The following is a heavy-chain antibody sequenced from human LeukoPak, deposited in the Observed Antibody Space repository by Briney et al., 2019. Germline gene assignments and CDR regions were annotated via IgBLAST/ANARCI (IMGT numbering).Heavy chain of an antibody. CDR1: GYTFSGYG. V-gene: IGHV1-18*01. D-gene: IGHD3-3*01. CDR3: ARDRYDFWSGYYMNAFDI. CDR2: INAYNVNT. J-gene: IGHJ3*02. Sequence: GASLNVSCEASGYTFSGYGSSWVRQAPGQGLEWMGWINAYNVNTNNAQKLQGRVTMTTDTSTSTAYMELRSLRSDDTAVYYCARDRYDFWSGYYMNAFDIWGQGTMVTVSS.